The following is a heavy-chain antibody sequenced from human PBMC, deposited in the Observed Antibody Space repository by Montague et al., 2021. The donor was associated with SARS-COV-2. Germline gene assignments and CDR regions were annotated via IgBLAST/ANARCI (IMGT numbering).Heavy chain of an antibody. J-gene: IGHJ4*02. CDR3: ARTPYSRPLPDY. CDR1: GGSINSYY. V-gene: IGHV4-59*01. D-gene: IGHD1-26*01. CDR2: IYNSGSA. Sequence: SETLSLTCTVSGGSINSYYWSWIRQPPGKGLEWNGYIYNSGSANYSPSFKSQVTISVDTSKDQFSLRLSSVTAADTAVYYCARTPYSRPLPDYWGQGALVTVSS.